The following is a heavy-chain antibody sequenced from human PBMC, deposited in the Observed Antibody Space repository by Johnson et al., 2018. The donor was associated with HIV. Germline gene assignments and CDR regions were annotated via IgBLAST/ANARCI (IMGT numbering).Heavy chain of an antibody. V-gene: IGHV3-53*01. CDR2: IYSGGST. J-gene: IGHJ3*02. CDR1: RFTVSSNY. D-gene: IGHD3-22*01. CDR3: ASLTYYYDSSGYSPGAFDI. Sequence: VQLVESGGGLIQPGGSLRLSCAASRFTVSSNYMSWVRQAPGKGLEWVSVIYSGGSTYYADSVKGRFTISRDNSKNTLYLQMNSLRAEDTAVYYCASLTYYYDSSGYSPGAFDIWGQGTMVTVSS.